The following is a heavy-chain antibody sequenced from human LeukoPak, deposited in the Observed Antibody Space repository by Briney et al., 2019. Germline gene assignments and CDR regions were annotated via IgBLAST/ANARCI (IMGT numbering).Heavy chain of an antibody. Sequence: PSETLSLTCTVSGDSINSLDLWSWVRQPPGKGLEWIGEMYLSGTTHSNPSVKSRVTISIDKSKNQFFLNLSSVTAADTAVYYCAKYAPPTTALTRFFDDWGQGTLVTVSS. CDR2: MYLSGTT. CDR3: AKYAPPTTALTRFFDD. J-gene: IGHJ4*03. V-gene: IGHV4-4*02. CDR1: GDSINSLDL. D-gene: IGHD4-17*01.